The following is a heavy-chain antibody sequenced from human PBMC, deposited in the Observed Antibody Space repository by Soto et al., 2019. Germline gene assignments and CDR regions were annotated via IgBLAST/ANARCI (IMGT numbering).Heavy chain of an antibody. V-gene: IGHV5-51*01. D-gene: IGHD2-2*01. CDR1: GYSFTSYW. J-gene: IGHJ4*02. CDR3: ARHPIVVVPAALNFDY. CDR2: IYPGDSDT. Sequence: GESLKISCKGSGYSFTSYWIGWVRQMPGEGLEWMGIIYPGDSDTRYSPSFQGQVTISADKSISTAYLQWSSLKASDTAMYYCARHPIVVVPAALNFDYWGQGALVTVSS.